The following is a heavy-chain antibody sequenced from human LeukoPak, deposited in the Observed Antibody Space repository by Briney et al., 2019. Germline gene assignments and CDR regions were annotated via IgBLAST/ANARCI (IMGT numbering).Heavy chain of an antibody. J-gene: IGHJ4*02. CDR2: IRSKTNRYAT. Sequence: PGGSLRLSCAASGFAFSGSAVHWVRQASGKGLEWVGHIRSKTNRYATGYVASLRGRFTISRDDSKNTAFLQMNSLKTEDTAVYYCTSPNDYGDEFYFDFWGQGILVTVSS. V-gene: IGHV3-73*01. CDR3: TSPNDYGDEFYFDF. CDR1: GFAFSGSA. D-gene: IGHD4-17*01.